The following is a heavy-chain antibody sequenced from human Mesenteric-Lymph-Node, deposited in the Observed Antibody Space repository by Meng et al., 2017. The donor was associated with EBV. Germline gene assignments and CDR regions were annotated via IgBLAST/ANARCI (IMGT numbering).Heavy chain of an antibody. J-gene: IGHJ4*02. V-gene: IGHV4-61*01. CDR1: GVSVSGDSFY. Sequence: QVQLQESGPGLVKPSETLSLPCTVSGVSVSGDSFYWSWIRQPPGKGLEWIGFIYDSGITHYSPSLKSRVTISVDTSKNQFSLELRSMTPADTAVYYCARDRGWELLVYWGQGTLVTVSS. CDR3: ARDRGWELLVY. CDR2: IYDSGIT. D-gene: IGHD1-26*01.